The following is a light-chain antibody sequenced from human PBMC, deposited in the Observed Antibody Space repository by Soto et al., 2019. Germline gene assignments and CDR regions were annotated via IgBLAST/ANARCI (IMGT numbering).Light chain of an antibody. Sequence: EIVLTQFPATLSLSPGERVTLSCRASQGVSNYLAWYQQKPGQAPRLLIYDASNRATGISARFSGSGSGTDFTLTISSLDPEDFAFYYCQQRYNWPPTFGQGIRLEIK. CDR2: DAS. CDR1: QGVSNY. CDR3: QQRYNWPPT. J-gene: IGKJ5*01. V-gene: IGKV3-11*01.